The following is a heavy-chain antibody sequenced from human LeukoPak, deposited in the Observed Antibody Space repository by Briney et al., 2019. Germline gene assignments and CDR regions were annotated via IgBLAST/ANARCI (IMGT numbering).Heavy chain of an antibody. D-gene: IGHD3-10*01. J-gene: IGHJ3*02. V-gene: IGHV1-2*02. CDR1: GYTFTGYC. CDR2: INPNSGGT. CDR3: ARDLDYYGSGSFFNI. Sequence: ASVKVSCKASGYTFTGYCMHWVRQAPGRGLEWMGWINPNSGGTNYAQKFQGRVTMTRDTSITTAYMELSRLRSDDTAVYYCARDLDYYGSGSFFNIWGQGTMVTVSS.